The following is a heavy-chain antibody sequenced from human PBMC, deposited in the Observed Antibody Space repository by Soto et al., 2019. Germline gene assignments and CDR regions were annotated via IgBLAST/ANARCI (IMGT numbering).Heavy chain of an antibody. CDR1: GGSFKSGSYS. D-gene: IGHD2-8*01. CDR2: IYYSGST. Sequence: SETLSLTCTVSGGSFKSGSYSWIWIRQHPGKGLEWIGYIYYSGSTYYNPSLKSRVTISVDTSKNQFSLKLSSVTAADTAVYYCARSMVYAMTYYYGMDVWGQGTTVTVSS. J-gene: IGHJ6*02. CDR3: ARSMVYAMTYYYGMDV. V-gene: IGHV4-31*03.